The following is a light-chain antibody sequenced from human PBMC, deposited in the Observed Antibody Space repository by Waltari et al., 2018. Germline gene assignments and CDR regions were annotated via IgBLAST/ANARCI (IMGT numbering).Light chain of an antibody. CDR2: AAS. CDR1: QFISSY. V-gene: IGKV1-39*01. J-gene: IGKJ4*01. CDR3: QQSYNTPPN. Sequence: DIQMTQSPSSLSASVGDRVNITCRASQFISSYLNWYQQKPGRAPKLLIFAASSLESGVPSRFSVSGSGTDFTLTISSLQVEDFATYYCQQSYNTPPNFGGGTKVEIK.